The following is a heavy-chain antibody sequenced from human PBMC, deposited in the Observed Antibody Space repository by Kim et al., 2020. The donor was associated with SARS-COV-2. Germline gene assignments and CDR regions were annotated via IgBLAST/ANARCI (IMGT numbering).Heavy chain of an antibody. CDR1: GYTFTSYG. CDR3: ARGYDILTGQNWFDP. Sequence: ASVKVSCKASGYTFTSYGISWVRQAPGQGLEWMGWISAYNGNTNYAQKLQGRVTMTTDTSTSTAYMELRSLRSDDTAMYYCARGYDILTGQNWFDPWGQGTLVTVSS. D-gene: IGHD3-9*01. V-gene: IGHV1-18*01. CDR2: ISAYNGNT. J-gene: IGHJ5*02.